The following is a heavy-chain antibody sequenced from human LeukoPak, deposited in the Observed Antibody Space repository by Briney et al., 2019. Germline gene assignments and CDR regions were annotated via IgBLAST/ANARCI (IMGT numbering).Heavy chain of an antibody. J-gene: IGHJ5*02. CDR1: GGPISSYY. D-gene: IGHD6-19*01. CDR2: IYYSGST. Sequence: KASETLSLTCTVSGGPISSYYWSWIRQPPGKGLEWIGYIYYSGSTNYNPSLKSRVTISVDTSKNQFSLKLSSVTAAHTAVYYCAGVTAVADLGWFDPWGQGTLVTVSS. V-gene: IGHV4-59*08. CDR3: AGVTAVADLGWFDP.